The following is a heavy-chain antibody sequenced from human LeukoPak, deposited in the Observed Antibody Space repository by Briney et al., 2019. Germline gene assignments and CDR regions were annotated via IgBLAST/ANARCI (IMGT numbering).Heavy chain of an antibody. CDR2: ISGSGGST. V-gene: IGHV3-23*01. D-gene: IGHD2-2*02. Sequence: GGSLRLSCAASGFTFSSYAMSWVRQAPGKRLEWVSAISGSGGSTYYADSVKGRFTISRDNSKNTLYLQMNSLRAEDTAVYYCARDPPYCSSTSCYNSFDPWGQGTLVTVSS. J-gene: IGHJ5*02. CDR3: ARDPPYCSSTSCYNSFDP. CDR1: GFTFSSYA.